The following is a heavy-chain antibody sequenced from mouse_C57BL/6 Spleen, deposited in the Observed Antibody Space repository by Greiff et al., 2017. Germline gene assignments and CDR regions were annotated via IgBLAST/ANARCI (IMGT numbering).Heavy chain of an antibody. CDR2: IYPRDGST. D-gene: IGHD1-1*01. CDR3: ARGSLYYYGSTPYFDY. CDR1: GYTFTDHT. V-gene: IGHV1-78*01. J-gene: IGHJ2*01. Sequence: VQLQQSDAELVKPGASVKISCKVSGYTFTDHTIHWMKQRPEQGLEWIGYIYPRDGSTKYNEKFKGKATLTADKSSSTAYMQLNSLTSEDSAVYFCARGSLYYYGSTPYFDYWGQGTTLTVSS.